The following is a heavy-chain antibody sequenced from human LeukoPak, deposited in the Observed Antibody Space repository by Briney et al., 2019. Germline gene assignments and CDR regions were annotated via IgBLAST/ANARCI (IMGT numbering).Heavy chain of an antibody. Sequence: GRSLRLSCAASGFTFDDYAMHWVRQAPGKGLEWVSDISWNSGSIGYADSVKGRFTISRDNAKNSLYLQMNSLRAEDTALYYCAKASPTLYYYDSSGYGMDVWGQGTTVTVSS. CDR2: ISWNSGSI. J-gene: IGHJ6*02. V-gene: IGHV3-9*01. CDR3: AKASPTLYYYDSSGYGMDV. CDR1: GFTFDDYA. D-gene: IGHD3-22*01.